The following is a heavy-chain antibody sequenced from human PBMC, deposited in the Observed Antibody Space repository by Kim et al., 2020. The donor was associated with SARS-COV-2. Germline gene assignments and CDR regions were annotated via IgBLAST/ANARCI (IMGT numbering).Heavy chain of an antibody. CDR3: ARVLRLGEFVN. D-gene: IGHD3-16*01. J-gene: IGHJ4*02. CDR1: GGSISSGGYY. CDR2: IYYSGST. Sequence: SETLSLTCTVSGGSISSGGYYWSWIRQHPGKGLELIGYIYYSGSTYYNPSLKSRVTISVDTSKNQFSLKLSSVTAADTAVYYCARVLRLGEFVNWGQGTLVTVSS. V-gene: IGHV4-31*03.